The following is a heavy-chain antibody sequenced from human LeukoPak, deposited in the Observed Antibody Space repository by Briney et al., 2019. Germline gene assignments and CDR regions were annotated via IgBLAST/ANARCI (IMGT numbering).Heavy chain of an antibody. V-gene: IGHV4-34*01. CDR2: INHSGST. CDR1: GGSFSGYY. J-gene: IGHJ4*02. D-gene: IGHD1-26*01. CDR3: ARSFDSGSYYFDY. Sequence: SETLSLTCAVYGGSFSGYYWSWIRQPPGKGLEWIGEINHSGSTNYNPSLKSRVTISVDTSKNQFSLKLSSVTAADTAVHYCARSFDSGSYYFDYWGQGTLVTVSS.